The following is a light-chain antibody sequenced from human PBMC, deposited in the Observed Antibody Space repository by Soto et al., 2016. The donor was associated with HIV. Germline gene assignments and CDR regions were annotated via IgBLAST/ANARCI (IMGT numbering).Light chain of an antibody. CDR1: QNIRTW. Sequence: DIQMTQSPSSLSASVGDRVTITCRASQNIRTWLAWYQQISERGPYSLISAASTLQSDVPSRFNGSGSGTHFTLTITSLQPEDFTTYYCQQYMSFPLTFGGGTKVEI. CDR2: AAS. CDR3: QQYMSFPLT. J-gene: IGKJ4*01. V-gene: IGKV1D-16*01.